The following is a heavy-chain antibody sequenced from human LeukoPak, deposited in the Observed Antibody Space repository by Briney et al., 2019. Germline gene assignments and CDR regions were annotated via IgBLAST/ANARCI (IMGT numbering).Heavy chain of an antibody. Sequence: GGSLRLSCAASGLTFSSYWMHWVRQAPGKGLEWVSAISHSGGSPYYADSVKGRFTISRDNSKNTLYLQMNSLRAEDTAVYYCAKAPLSYYYDSSGYSFDYWGQGTLVTVSS. D-gene: IGHD3-22*01. CDR3: AKAPLSYYYDSSGYSFDY. V-gene: IGHV3-23*01. CDR1: GLTFSSYW. CDR2: ISHSGGSP. J-gene: IGHJ4*02.